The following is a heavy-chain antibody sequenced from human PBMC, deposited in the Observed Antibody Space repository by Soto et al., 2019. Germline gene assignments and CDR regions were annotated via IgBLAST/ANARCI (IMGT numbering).Heavy chain of an antibody. CDR1: GGSISSGGYY. CDR3: AREAAWILNWFDH. V-gene: IGHV4-31*03. Sequence: QVQLQESGPGLVKPTQTLSLTCTVSGGSISSGGYYWSWIRQHPGKGLEWIGYLYHSGSTYYNPSLKSRVTISVETSKNQFSRKLSSVTAADTAVYYCAREAAWILNWFDHWGQGTLVTVSS. CDR2: LYHSGST. J-gene: IGHJ5*02. D-gene: IGHD5-18*01.